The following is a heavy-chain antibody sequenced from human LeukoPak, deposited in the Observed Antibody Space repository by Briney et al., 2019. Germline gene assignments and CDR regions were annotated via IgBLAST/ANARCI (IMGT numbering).Heavy chain of an antibody. Sequence: PGGSLRLSCAASGFTFSSHAMSWVRQAPGKGLEWVANIKGDGSETSYVTSVRGRFTISRDNAKNSLYPQMNNLRVEDTAVYYCAREEVKSFDNWGQGTLVTVSS. V-gene: IGHV3-7*03. CDR3: AREEVKSFDN. CDR2: IKGDGSET. J-gene: IGHJ4*02. CDR1: GFTFSSHA.